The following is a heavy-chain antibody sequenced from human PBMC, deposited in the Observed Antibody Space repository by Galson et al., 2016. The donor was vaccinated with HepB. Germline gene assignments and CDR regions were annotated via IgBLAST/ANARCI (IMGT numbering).Heavy chain of an antibody. D-gene: IGHD3-16*01. CDR3: ARDGGSGWFGP. CDR2: IYYSGST. Sequence: TLSLTCSVSGGSISNGGYYWSWIRQHPGKGLEWIGNIYYSGSTHYNPSLKSRVTLSVDTSKNQFSLKLNSVTAPDTAIYYCARDGGSGWFGPWGQGTLVIVSS. CDR1: GGSISNGGYY. J-gene: IGHJ5*02. V-gene: IGHV4-31*03.